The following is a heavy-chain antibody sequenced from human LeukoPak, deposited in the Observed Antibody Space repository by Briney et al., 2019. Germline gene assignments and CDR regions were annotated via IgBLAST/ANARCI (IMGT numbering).Heavy chain of an antibody. CDR3: ARDEHYDYVWGSYGY. Sequence: SGGSLRLSCAASGFTFSSYSMNWVRQAPGKGLEWVSYISSSSSTIYYADSVKGRFTISRDNAKNSLYLQMNSLRAEDTAVYYCARDEHYDYVWGSYGYWGQGTLVTVSS. V-gene: IGHV3-48*01. CDR2: ISSSSSTI. CDR1: GFTFSSYS. D-gene: IGHD3-16*01. J-gene: IGHJ4*02.